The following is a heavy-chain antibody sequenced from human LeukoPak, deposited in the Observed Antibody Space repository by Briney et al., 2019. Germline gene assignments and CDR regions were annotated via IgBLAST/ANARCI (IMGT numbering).Heavy chain of an antibody. CDR3: ARDSGLYYYDSSAKGDKGAFDI. Sequence: GGSLRLSCAASGFTFSSYWMSWVRQAPGKGLEWVANIKQDGSEKYYVDSVKGRFTISRDNAKNSLYLQMNSLRAEDTAVYYCARDSGLYYYDSSAKGDKGAFDIWGQGTMVTVSS. D-gene: IGHD3-22*01. V-gene: IGHV3-7*01. CDR1: GFTFSSYW. CDR2: IKQDGSEK. J-gene: IGHJ3*02.